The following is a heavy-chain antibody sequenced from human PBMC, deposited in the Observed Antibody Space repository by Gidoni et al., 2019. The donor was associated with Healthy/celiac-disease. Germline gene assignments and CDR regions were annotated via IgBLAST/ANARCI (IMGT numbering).Heavy chain of an antibody. CDR2: TYYRTKWYN. D-gene: IGHD2-21*02. J-gene: IGHJ6*02. CDR3: ARGRSGGNFEDYYGMDV. CDR1: GYSVSSNTAA. V-gene: IGHV6-1*01. Sequence: QVQLQQSGPGLVKPSQTLSLTCAISGYSVSSNTAAWNWFRQSPSRGLEWLGRTYYRTKWYNDYAVSVKSRITINPDTAKNQFSLQLNSVTPEDTAVYYCARGRSGGNFEDYYGMDVWGQGTTVTVSS.